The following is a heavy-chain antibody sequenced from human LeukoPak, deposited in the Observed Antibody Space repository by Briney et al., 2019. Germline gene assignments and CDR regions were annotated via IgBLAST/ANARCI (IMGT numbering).Heavy chain of an antibody. V-gene: IGHV1-2*02. CDR2: INPNNGGR. J-gene: IGHJ4*02. D-gene: IGHD6-13*01. CDR1: VYTFTDYY. Sequence: SVKVSCKASVYTFTDYYKNWVRQAPGQGLEWMGWINPNNGGRNYSQKFQGRVTMTREKTITTAYLALRSPGSDGKARGYCTRALGSDYWGPGTLVTVSS. CDR3: TRALGSDY.